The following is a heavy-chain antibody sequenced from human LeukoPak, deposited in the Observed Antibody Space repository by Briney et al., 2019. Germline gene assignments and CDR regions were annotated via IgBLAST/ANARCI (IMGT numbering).Heavy chain of an antibody. CDR3: ARHPEPGYCSSTSCHESYFDY. V-gene: IGHV3-23*01. CDR1: GFTFSSCA. Sequence: GGSLRLSSAASGFTFSSCAMSWVRQAPGKGLEWVSAISGSGGRPYYADSVKGRFTISRDNSKNTLYLQMNSLRAEDTAVYYCARHPEPGYCSSTSCHESYFDYWGQGTLVTVSS. CDR2: ISGSGGRP. D-gene: IGHD2-2*01. J-gene: IGHJ4*02.